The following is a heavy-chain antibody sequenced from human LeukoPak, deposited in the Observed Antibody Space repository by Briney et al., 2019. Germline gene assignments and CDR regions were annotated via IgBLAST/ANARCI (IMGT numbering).Heavy chain of an antibody. J-gene: IGHJ4*02. Sequence: PGGSLRLSRAASGFTFSSYSMNWVRQAPGKGLEWVSSISSSSSYIYYADSVKGRFTISRDNAKNSLYLQMNSLGAKDTAVYYCARLVQLERQFDYWGQGTLVTVSS. CDR2: ISSSSSYI. V-gene: IGHV3-21*01. CDR3: ARLVQLERQFDY. CDR1: GFTFSSYS. D-gene: IGHD1-1*01.